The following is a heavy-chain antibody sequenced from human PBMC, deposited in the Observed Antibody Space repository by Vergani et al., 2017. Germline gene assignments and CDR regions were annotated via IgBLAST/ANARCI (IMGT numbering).Heavy chain of an antibody. CDR2: IYYTGST. CDR1: GGSISSYY. D-gene: IGHD3-10*01. V-gene: IGHV4-59*01. CDR3: ARGLGLWFGDFQGRMDV. J-gene: IGHJ6*02. Sequence: QVQLQESGPGLVKPSETLSLTCTVSGGSISSYYWSWIRQPPGKGLDWIGNIYYTGSTNYNPSLKSRVARSVHTSNNQFSLKLRSVTAADTAVYYCARGLGLWFGDFQGRMDVWGQGTTVTVSS.